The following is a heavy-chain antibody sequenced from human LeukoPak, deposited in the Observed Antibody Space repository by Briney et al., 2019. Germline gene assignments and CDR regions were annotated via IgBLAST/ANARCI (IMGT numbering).Heavy chain of an antibody. CDR3: ARDTAAAGDFDY. D-gene: IGHD6-13*01. CDR2: ISSSSSYI. CDR1: GFTFSSYE. Sequence: GGSLRLSCAASGFTFSSYEMNWVRQAPGKGLEWVSYISSSSSYIYYADSVKGRFTISRDNAKNSLYLQMNSLRAEDTAVYYCARDTAAAGDFDYWGQGTLVTVSS. V-gene: IGHV3-21*05. J-gene: IGHJ4*02.